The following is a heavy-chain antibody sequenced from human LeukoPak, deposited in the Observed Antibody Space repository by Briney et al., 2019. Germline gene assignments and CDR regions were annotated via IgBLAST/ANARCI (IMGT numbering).Heavy chain of an antibody. D-gene: IGHD2-15*01. Sequence: SETLSLTRTVSGGSISSSSYYWGWIRQPPGKGLEWIGSIYYSGGTYYNPSLKSRVTISVDTSKNQFSLKLSSVTAADTAVYYCATVGGYCSGGSCRNLAYGMDVWGQGTTVTVSS. V-gene: IGHV4-39*01. CDR3: ATVGGYCSGGSCRNLAYGMDV. CDR2: IYYSGGT. CDR1: GGSISSSSYY. J-gene: IGHJ6*02.